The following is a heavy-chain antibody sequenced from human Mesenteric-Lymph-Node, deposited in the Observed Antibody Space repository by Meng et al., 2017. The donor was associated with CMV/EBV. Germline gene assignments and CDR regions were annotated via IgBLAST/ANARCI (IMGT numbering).Heavy chain of an antibody. CDR3: ARWGFGKIMDY. D-gene: IGHD3-3*01. CDR2: IWYDGSNE. Sequence: GESLKISCAASGFTFSSYEMNWVRQAPGKGLEWVAVIWYDGSNEEYADSVKGRFTVSRDNSKNTLYLQMNSLRAEDTAVYYCARWGFGKIMDYWGQGTQVTVSS. CDR1: GFTFSSYE. J-gene: IGHJ4*02. V-gene: IGHV3-33*08.